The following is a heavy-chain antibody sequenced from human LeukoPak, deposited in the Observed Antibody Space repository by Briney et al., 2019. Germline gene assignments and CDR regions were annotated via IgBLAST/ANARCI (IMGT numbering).Heavy chain of an antibody. D-gene: IGHD1-1*01. Sequence: GGSLRLSCAASGFTFSSYWMHWVRQAPGKGLVWVSRISPDGSTTGHADSVKGRFTTSRDNAKNSLFLQMNSLRAEDTAIYYCARSLTTLTYEGYWGQGTLVTVSS. CDR2: ISPDGSTT. CDR1: GFTFSSYW. V-gene: IGHV3-74*01. J-gene: IGHJ4*02. CDR3: ARSLTTLTYEGY.